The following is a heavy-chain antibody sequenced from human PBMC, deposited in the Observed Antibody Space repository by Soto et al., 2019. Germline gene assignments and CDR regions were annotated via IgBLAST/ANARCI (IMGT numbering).Heavy chain of an antibody. V-gene: IGHV4-30-4*01. J-gene: IGHJ4*02. CDR3: ARAYGPLDSDGYYYYFDY. Sequence: PSETLSLTCTVSGGSISSGDYYWSWIRQSPGKGLEWIGYIFYSGSTYYNPSLKSRVTISVDTSKNQFSLKLSSVTAADTAVYYCARAYGPLDSDGYYYYFDYWGRGTLVTVSS. D-gene: IGHD3-22*01. CDR2: IFYSGST. CDR1: GGSISSGDYY.